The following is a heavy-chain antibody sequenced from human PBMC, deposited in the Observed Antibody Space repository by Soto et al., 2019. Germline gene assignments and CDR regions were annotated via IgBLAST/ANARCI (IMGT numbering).Heavy chain of an antibody. CDR1: GFTFTNYA. CDR2: INNNGGST. V-gene: IGHV3-23*01. CDR3: AKESGSDSGYFDF. D-gene: IGHD1-26*01. Sequence: PGGSLRLSCAASGFTFTNYAMSWVRQAPGKGLEWVSTINNNGGSTYYADSVKGQFTISRDNSKSTLYVQMNSLRAEATAVYYCAKESGSDSGYFDFWGQGALVTVSS. J-gene: IGHJ4*02.